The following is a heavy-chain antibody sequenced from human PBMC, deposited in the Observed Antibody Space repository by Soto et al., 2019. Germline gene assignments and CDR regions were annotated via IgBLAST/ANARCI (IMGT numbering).Heavy chain of an antibody. Sequence: GEALKSSCKGSGYSVPSCWIGGVRQMPGKGLEWRGIIYPGDSDTRYSPSFQGQVTISADKSISTAYLQWSSLKASDTAMYYCARTSVAGKYYSGMDVWGQGTAVTVSS. CDR2: IYPGDSDT. V-gene: IGHV5-51*01. CDR3: ARTSVAGKYYSGMDV. CDR1: GYSVPSCW. D-gene: IGHD6-13*01. J-gene: IGHJ6*02.